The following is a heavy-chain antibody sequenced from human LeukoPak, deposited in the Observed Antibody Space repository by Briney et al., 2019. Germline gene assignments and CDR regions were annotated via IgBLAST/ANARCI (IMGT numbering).Heavy chain of an antibody. J-gene: IGHJ5*02. D-gene: IGHD6-13*01. CDR3: ARGYSRSWYQAVVYIWLDP. CDR1: GGSISSYY. CDR2: ISYSGST. Sequence: SETLSLTCTVSGGSISSYYWTWIRQPPGKGLEWIGYISYSGSTNYNPSLKSRVTISVDTSKNQFSLNLTSVTAADTAEYYCARGYSRSWYQAVVYIWLDPWGQGTLVTVSS. V-gene: IGHV4-59*01.